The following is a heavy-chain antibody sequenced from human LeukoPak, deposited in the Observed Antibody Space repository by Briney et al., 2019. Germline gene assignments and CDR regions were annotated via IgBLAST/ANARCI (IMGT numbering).Heavy chain of an antibody. CDR2: IYPGDSDT. V-gene: IGHV5-51*01. CDR3: ARSRDYGTDYYFDY. CDR1: GYTFTSYW. Sequence: GESLKISCKGSGYTFTSYWLGWVRQMHGRGLEWMGTIYPGDSDTRYSPSFQGQVTISADKSISTAFLQWSSLKASDTAMYYCARSRDYGTDYYFDYWGQGTLVTVSS. J-gene: IGHJ4*02. D-gene: IGHD4-17*01.